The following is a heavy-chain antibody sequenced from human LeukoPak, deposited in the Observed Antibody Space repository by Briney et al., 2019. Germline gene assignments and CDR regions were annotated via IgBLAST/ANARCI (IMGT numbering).Heavy chain of an antibody. V-gene: IGHV3-23*01. CDR1: GFTFSSNW. CDR3: ARRVGDFDY. J-gene: IGHJ4*02. Sequence: GGSLRLSCSASGFTFSSNWMSWVRQAPGKGLEWVSAISGSGGSTYYADSVKGRFTISRDNSKNTLYLQMNSLRAEDTAVYYCARRVGDFDYWGQGTLVTVSS. D-gene: IGHD3-16*01. CDR2: ISGSGGST.